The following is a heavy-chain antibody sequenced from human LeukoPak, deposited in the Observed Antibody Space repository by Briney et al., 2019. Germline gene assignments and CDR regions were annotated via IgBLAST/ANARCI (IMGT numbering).Heavy chain of an antibody. J-gene: IGHJ4*02. D-gene: IGHD5-18*01. CDR2: INHSGST. Sequence: PSETLSLTCAVYGGSFSGYYWSWIRQPPGKGLEWIGEINHSGSTNYNPSLKSRVTISVDTSKNQFSLKLSSVTAADTAVYYCARHGRAAMVKNWGQGTLVTVSS. CDR3: ARHGRAAMVKN. CDR1: GGSFSGYY. V-gene: IGHV4-34*01.